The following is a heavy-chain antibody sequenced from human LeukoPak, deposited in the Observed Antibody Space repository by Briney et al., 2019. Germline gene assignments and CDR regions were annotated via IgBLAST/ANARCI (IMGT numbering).Heavy chain of an antibody. CDR3: APRLIGIDY. CDR2: IKQDGSEK. V-gene: IGHV3-7*05. Sequence: GGSLRLSCAASGFTFSNYWMSWVRLAPGKGLEWVANIKQDGSEKYYVDSVKGRFTISRDNAKNSLYLQMNSLRAEDTAVYYCAPRLIGIDYWGQGALVTVSS. J-gene: IGHJ4*02. CDR1: GFTFSNYW. D-gene: IGHD2-21*01.